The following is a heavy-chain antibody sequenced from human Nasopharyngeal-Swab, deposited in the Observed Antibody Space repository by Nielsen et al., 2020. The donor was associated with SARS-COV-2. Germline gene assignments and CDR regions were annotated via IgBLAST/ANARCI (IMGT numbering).Heavy chain of an antibody. D-gene: IGHD3-3*01. CDR3: AKDTYYDFWSGYAPSYYFDY. V-gene: IGHV3-23*01. CDR2: ISGSGGST. CDR1: GFTFSSYA. Sequence: GVLKISCAASGFTFSSYAMSWVRQAPGKGLEWVSAISGSGGSTYYADSVKGRFTISRDNSKNTLYLQMNSLRAEDTAVYYCAKDTYYDFWSGYAPSYYFDYWGQGTLVTVSS. J-gene: IGHJ4*02.